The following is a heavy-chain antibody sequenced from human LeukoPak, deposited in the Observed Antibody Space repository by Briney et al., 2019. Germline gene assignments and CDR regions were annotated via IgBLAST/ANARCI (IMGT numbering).Heavy chain of an antibody. V-gene: IGHV4-59*01. CDR1: GGSISSYY. CDR2: IYYSGSM. J-gene: IGHJ1*01. Sequence: PSETLSLTCTVSGGSISSYYWNWIRQSPGKGLEWLGYIYYSGSMNYNPSLKSRITISVDTSKNQFSLKLRSVTAADTAVYYCASLGYSSSSRYFQHWGQGTLVTVSS. D-gene: IGHD6-6*01. CDR3: ASLGYSSSSRYFQH.